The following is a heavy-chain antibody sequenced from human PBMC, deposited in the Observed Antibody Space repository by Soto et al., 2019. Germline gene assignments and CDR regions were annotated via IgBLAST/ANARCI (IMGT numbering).Heavy chain of an antibody. CDR3: ARENRARYYYDSSGYTNYFGY. CDR2: INPNSGGI. Sequence: QVQLVQSGAEVKKPGASVKVSCKASGYTFTGYYMHWVRQATGQGLEWMGWINPNSGGINYAQKFQGWVTMTRDTAISTVYMELSRLRTDDTAVYYCARENRARYYYDSSGYTNYFGYWGKGTLVTVSS. V-gene: IGHV1-2*04. D-gene: IGHD3-22*01. CDR1: GYTFTGYY. J-gene: IGHJ4*02.